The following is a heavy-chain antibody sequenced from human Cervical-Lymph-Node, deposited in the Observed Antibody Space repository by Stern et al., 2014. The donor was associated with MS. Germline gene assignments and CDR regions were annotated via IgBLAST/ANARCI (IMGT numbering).Heavy chain of an antibody. V-gene: IGHV7-4-1*02. J-gene: IGHJ4*02. Sequence: VQLAEYGSELRKPGASVEVSCKASGYSFSNYAMNWVRQAPGQGLEWMGWINTNTGNPTYAQGFTGRFVFSLDTSVNTAYLKINSLKSGDTAVYYCTRGAFRAGSTTIFYWGQGTLVTVSS. CDR2: INTNTGNP. CDR1: GYSFSNYA. CDR3: TRGAFRAGSTTIFY. D-gene: IGHD1-1*01.